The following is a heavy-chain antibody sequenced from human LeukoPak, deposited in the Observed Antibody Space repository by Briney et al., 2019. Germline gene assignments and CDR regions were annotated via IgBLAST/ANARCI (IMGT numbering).Heavy chain of an antibody. CDR3: ARGRSSGWYRKGYYYMDV. CDR1: GYSISSAYY. CDR2: MYHSGST. D-gene: IGHD6-19*01. V-gene: IGHV4-38-2*02. J-gene: IGHJ6*03. Sequence: SETLSLTCSVSGYSISSAYYWGWIRQPPGKGLEWIGTMYHSGSTNYNPSLKSRVTISVDTSKNQFSLKLSSVTAADTAVYYCARGRSSGWYRKGYYYMDVWGKGTTVTVSS.